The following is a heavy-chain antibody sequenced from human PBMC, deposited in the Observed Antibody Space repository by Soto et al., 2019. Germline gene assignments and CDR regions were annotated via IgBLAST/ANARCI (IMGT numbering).Heavy chain of an antibody. Sequence: SETLSLTCTVSGGSISSYYWSWIRQPPGKGLEWIGYIYYSGSTNYNPSLKSRVTISVDTSKNQFSLKLSSVTAADTAVYYCARESSGYSYGYNWLDPWGQGTLVTVSS. J-gene: IGHJ5*02. D-gene: IGHD5-18*01. CDR1: GGSISSYY. CDR3: ARESSGYSYGYNWLDP. V-gene: IGHV4-59*01. CDR2: IYYSGST.